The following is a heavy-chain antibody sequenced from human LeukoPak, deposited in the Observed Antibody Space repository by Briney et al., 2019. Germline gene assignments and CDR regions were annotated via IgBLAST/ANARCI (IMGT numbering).Heavy chain of an antibody. Sequence: ASVKVSCKASGYIFTNYYMHWVRQAPGQGLEWMGGINPSGGSTTYAQKFQGRVTMTRDTSKSTVYLELSRLRSEDTAVYYCARDHGSAYYSAPRHWGQGTLVTVSS. V-gene: IGHV1-46*01. J-gene: IGHJ4*02. CDR3: ARDHGSAYYSAPRH. CDR2: INPSGGST. CDR1: GYIFTNYY. D-gene: IGHD3-10*01.